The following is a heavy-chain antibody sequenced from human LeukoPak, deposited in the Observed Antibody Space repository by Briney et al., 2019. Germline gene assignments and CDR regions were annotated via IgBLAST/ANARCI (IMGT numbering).Heavy chain of an antibody. CDR3: ARKTPRSYDSRQALIDY. J-gene: IGHJ4*02. V-gene: IGHV4-34*01. CDR1: GGSFSGYY. CDR2: INHSGST. D-gene: IGHD3-22*01. Sequence: SETLSLTCAVYGGSFSGYYWSWIRQPPGKGLEWIGEINHSGSTNYNPSLKSRVTISVDTSKNQFSLKLSSVTAADTAVYYCARKTPRSYDSRQALIDYWGQGTLVTVSS.